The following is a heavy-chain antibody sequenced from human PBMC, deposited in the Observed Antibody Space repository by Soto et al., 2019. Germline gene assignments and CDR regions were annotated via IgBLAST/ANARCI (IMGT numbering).Heavy chain of an antibody. CDR1: GYTFTALY. V-gene: IGHV1-2*02. Sequence: ASVKVSCKASGYTFTALYMHWVRQAPGQGLEWMVWFNPKTGGTYYAQKFQGRVTMTSDTSISTAYMELTSLTSDDTALYYCARDGTVTTSGFTWFDPWGQGTLAPVSS. CDR3: ARDGTVTTSGFTWFDP. D-gene: IGHD1-1*01. CDR2: FNPKTGGT. J-gene: IGHJ5*02.